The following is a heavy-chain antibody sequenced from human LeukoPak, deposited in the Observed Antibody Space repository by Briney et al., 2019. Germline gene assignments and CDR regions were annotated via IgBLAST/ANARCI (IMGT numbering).Heavy chain of an antibody. Sequence: GAPVKVSCKASGGTFSSYAISWVRQAPGQGLEWMGWINPNSGGTNYAQKFQGRVTMTRDTSISTAYMELSRLRSDDTAVYYCAREQNLDDYYGLHAFDIWSQGTMVTVSS. CDR2: INPNSGGT. CDR3: AREQNLDDYYGLHAFDI. J-gene: IGHJ3*02. CDR1: GGTFSSYA. D-gene: IGHD3-10*01. V-gene: IGHV1-2*02.